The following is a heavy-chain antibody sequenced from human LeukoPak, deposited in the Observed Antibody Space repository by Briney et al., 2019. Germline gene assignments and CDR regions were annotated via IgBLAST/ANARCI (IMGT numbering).Heavy chain of an antibody. CDR3: ARSGYSYGHSGDY. CDR1: GYTFTGYY. D-gene: IGHD5-18*01. V-gene: IGHV1-2*02. Sequence: ASVKVSCKASGYTFTGYYMHWVRQAPGQGLEWMGWINPNSGGTNYAQKFQGRVTMTRDTSISTAYLQWSSLKASDTAMYYCARSGYSYGHSGDYWGQGTLVTVSS. J-gene: IGHJ4*02. CDR2: INPNSGGT.